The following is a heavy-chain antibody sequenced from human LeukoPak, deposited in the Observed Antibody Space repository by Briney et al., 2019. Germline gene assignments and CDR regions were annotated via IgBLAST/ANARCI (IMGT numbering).Heavy chain of an antibody. V-gene: IGHV3-30-3*01. D-gene: IGHD1-1*01. J-gene: IGHJ6*02. CDR3: ASKPGQLAHSDYYYYYGMDV. CDR1: GFTFSSYA. CDR2: ISYDGSNK. Sequence: QAGGSLRLSCVASGFTFSSYAMHWVRQAPGKGLEWVAVISYDGSNKYYADSVKGRFTISRDNSKNTLYLQMNSLRAEDTAVYYCASKPGQLAHSDYYYYYGMDVWGQGTTVTVSS.